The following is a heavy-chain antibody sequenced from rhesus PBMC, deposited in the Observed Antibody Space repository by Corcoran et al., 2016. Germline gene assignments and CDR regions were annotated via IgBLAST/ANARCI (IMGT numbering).Heavy chain of an antibody. CDR3: ARRTTVTLFDY. D-gene: IGHD4-35*01. CDR2: IYWDDDK. Sequence: QVTLKESGPALVKPTQTLTLTCTFSGFSLTTSGMGVGWIRQPPGRALEWLALIYWDDDKRYSTSLKSRLTMTNDTSKNQVVLTMTNMDPVDTATYYCARRTTVTLFDYWGQGVLVTVSS. CDR1: GFSLTTSGMG. V-gene: IGHV2-174*01. J-gene: IGHJ4*01.